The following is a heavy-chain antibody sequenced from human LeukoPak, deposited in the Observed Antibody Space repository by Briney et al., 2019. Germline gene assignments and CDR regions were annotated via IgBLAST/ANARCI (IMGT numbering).Heavy chain of an antibody. J-gene: IGHJ4*02. CDR1: GFTFSSYA. CDR3: AREPSYYFDY. V-gene: IGHV3-30-3*01. Sequence: GSLRLSCAASGFTFSSYAMHWVRQAPGKGLEWVAVISYDGSNKYYADSVKGRFTISRDNSKNTLYLQMNSLRAEDTAVYYCAREPSYYFDYWGQGTLVTVSS. CDR2: ISYDGSNK.